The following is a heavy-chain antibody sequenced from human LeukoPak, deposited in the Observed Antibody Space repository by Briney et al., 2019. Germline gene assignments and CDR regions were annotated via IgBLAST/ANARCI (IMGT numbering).Heavy chain of an antibody. Sequence: GRSLRLSCAASGFTFDDYAMHWVRQAPGKGLVWVSRINSAGSSTSYADSVKGRFTISRDNAKNTLYLQMNSLRAEDTAVYFCARDQYTNSGNWFDPWGQGTLVTVSS. J-gene: IGHJ5*02. D-gene: IGHD7-27*01. CDR3: ARDQYTNSGNWFDP. V-gene: IGHV3-74*01. CDR2: INSAGSST. CDR1: GFTFDDYA.